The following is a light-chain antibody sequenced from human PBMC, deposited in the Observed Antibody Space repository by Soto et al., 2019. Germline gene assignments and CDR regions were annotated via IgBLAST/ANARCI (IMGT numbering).Light chain of an antibody. CDR1: SSNIGSNY. J-gene: IGLJ3*02. CDR3: AAWDDSLSGRWV. V-gene: IGLV1-47*02. Sequence: QAVVTQPPSASGTPGQRVTISCSGSSSNIGSNYVYWYQQLPGTAPKLLIYSNNQRPSGVPDRFSGSKSGTSASLAISGLRSEDEADYYCAAWDDSLSGRWVFGGGTKVTVL. CDR2: SNN.